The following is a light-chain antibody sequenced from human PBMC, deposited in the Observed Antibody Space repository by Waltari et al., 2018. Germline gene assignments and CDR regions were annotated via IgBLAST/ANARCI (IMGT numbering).Light chain of an antibody. CDR2: WAA. Sequence: DIVMMQSPDSLAVSLGERATINCRSSQSVLYGPTNKNYLAWYQQKPGQPPKRLIYWAATRESGVPDRFSGSRSGTDFTLTISSLQAEDVAVYYCHQYYNTPRTFGQGTKVEIK. CDR3: HQYYNTPRT. V-gene: IGKV4-1*01. CDR1: QSVLYGPTNKNY. J-gene: IGKJ1*01.